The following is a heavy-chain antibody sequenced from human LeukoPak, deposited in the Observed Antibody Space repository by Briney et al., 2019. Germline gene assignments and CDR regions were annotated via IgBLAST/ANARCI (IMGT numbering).Heavy chain of an antibody. V-gene: IGHV1-18*01. CDR3: ARDFKGGYDYVWGSYRYTLTWFDP. CDR1: GYTFTSYG. Sequence: ASVKVSCTASGYTFTSYGISWVRQAPGQGLEWMGWISAYNGNTNYAQKLQGRVTMTTDTSTSTAYMELRSLRSDDTAVYYCARDFKGGYDYVWGSYRYTLTWFDPWGQGTLVTVSS. D-gene: IGHD3-16*02. CDR2: ISAYNGNT. J-gene: IGHJ5*02.